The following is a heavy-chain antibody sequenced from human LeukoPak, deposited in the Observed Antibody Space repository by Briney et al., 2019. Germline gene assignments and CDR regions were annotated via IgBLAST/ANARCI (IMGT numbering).Heavy chain of an antibody. D-gene: IGHD6-13*01. CDR2: INSDGSST. J-gene: IGHJ4*02. CDR3: ARAGIAGFDY. CDR1: GFTFSNAW. Sequence: GGSQRLSCAASGFTFSNAWMSWVRQAPGKGLVWVSRINSDGSSTSYADSVKGRFTISRDNAKNTLYLRMNSLRAEDTAVYYCARAGIAGFDYWGQGTLVTVSS. V-gene: IGHV3-74*01.